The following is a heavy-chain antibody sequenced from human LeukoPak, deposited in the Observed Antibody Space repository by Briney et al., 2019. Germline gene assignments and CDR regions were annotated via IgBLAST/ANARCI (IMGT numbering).Heavy chain of an antibody. CDR1: GGSISSGSYY. D-gene: IGHD4-17*01. CDR3: ARHGDYGLRYFAY. CDR2: IYYSGTT. J-gene: IGHJ4*02. V-gene: IGHV4-31*11. Sequence: SQTLSLTCAVSGGSISSGSYYWSWIRQHPGKGLEWIGYIYYSGTTYYNPSLKSRVTISVDTSKIQFSLRLSSVTAADTAVYYCARHGDYGLRYFAYWGQGTLVTVSS.